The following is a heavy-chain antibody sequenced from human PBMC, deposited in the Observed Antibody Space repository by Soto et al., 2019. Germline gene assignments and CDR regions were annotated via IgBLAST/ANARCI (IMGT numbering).Heavy chain of an antibody. CDR3: ARGYCSSTSCSPYYGMDV. CDR2: IWYDGSNK. Sequence: QVQLVESGGVVVQPGRSLRLSCAASGFTFSSYGMHWVRQAPGKGLEWVAVIWYDGSNKYYADSVKGRFTISRDNSKNTLYLQMNSLRAEDTAVYYCARGYCSSTSCSPYYGMDVWGQGTTVTVSS. D-gene: IGHD2-2*01. J-gene: IGHJ6*02. V-gene: IGHV3-33*01. CDR1: GFTFSSYG.